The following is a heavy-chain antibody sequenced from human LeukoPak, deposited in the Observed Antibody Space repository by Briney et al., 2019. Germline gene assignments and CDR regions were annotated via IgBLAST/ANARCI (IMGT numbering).Heavy chain of an antibody. V-gene: IGHV4-34*01. CDR1: GGSFSGYY. CDR2: INHSGST. D-gene: IGHD1-26*01. J-gene: IGHJ3*02. Sequence: PSETLSLTCAVYGGSFSGYYWSWIRQPPGKGLEWIGEINHSGSTNYNPSLKSRVTISVDTSKNQFSLKLSSVTAADTAVYYCARGIVGAPRHGGAFDIWGQGTMVTVSS. CDR3: ARGIVGAPRHGGAFDI.